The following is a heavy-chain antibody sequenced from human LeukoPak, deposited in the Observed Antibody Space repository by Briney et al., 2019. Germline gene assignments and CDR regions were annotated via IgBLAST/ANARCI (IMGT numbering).Heavy chain of an antibody. Sequence: GGSLRLSCAASGFTFSSYWMSWVRQAPGKGLEWVANIKQDGSEKYYVDSVKGRFTISRDNAKNSLYLQMNSLRAEDTAVYYCARDGHCSGGSCFAPDYWGQGTLVTVSS. CDR2: IKQDGSEK. J-gene: IGHJ4*02. D-gene: IGHD2-15*01. CDR1: GFTFSSYW. CDR3: ARDGHCSGGSCFAPDY. V-gene: IGHV3-7*01.